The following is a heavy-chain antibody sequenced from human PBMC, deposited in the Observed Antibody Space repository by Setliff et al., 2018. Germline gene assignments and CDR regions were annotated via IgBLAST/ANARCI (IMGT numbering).Heavy chain of an antibody. CDR1: GATFSSYG. Sequence: SVKVSCKASGATFSSYGISWVRQAPGQGLEWMGGTIPMFGTTEYAQKFQGRVTMTSDTSTSTVYMELSSLRSEDTAVYYCARSTSWFSTNYWGQGTPVTVSS. D-gene: IGHD2-2*01. V-gene: IGHV1-69*05. CDR3: ARSTSWFSTNY. CDR2: TIPMFGTT. J-gene: IGHJ4*02.